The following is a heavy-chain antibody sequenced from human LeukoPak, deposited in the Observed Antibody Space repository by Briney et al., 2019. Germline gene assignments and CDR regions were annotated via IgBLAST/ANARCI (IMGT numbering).Heavy chain of an antibody. D-gene: IGHD3-22*01. CDR1: GFTFSSYG. J-gene: IGHJ4*02. V-gene: IGHV3-23*01. CDR3: AKASPYYYDSSGYYDYFDY. CDR2: ISGSGGST. Sequence: GGSLRLSCAASGFTFSSYGMSWVRQAPGKGLEWVSAISGSGGSTYYADSVKGRFTISRDNSKNTLYLQMNSLRAEDTAVYYCAKASPYYYDSSGYYDYFDYWGQGTLVTVSS.